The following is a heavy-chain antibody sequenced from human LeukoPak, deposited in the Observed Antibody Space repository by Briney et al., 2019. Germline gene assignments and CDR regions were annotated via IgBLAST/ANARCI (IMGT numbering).Heavy chain of an antibody. D-gene: IGHD3-16*02. CDR2: IYYSGST. CDR1: GGSISSSSYY. J-gene: IGHJ4*02. V-gene: IGHV4-39*07. Sequence: SETLSLTCTVSGGSISSSSYYWGWIRQPPGKGLEWIGSIYYSGSTYYNPSLKSRVTISVDTSENQFSLKLSSVTAADTAVYYCARVVLPHYVWGSYRGVDYWGQGTLVTVSS. CDR3: ARVVLPHYVWGSYRGVDY.